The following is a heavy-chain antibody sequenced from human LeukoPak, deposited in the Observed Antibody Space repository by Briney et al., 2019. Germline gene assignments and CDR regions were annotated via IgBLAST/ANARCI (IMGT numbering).Heavy chain of an antibody. Sequence: PGGSLRLSCAASGFTLRNYDMHWVRQPTGKGLEWVSAIGRHGDTYYAASVKGRFTISREYAKNSLYLQMNSLRVGDTAVYDCARVSLSTSGYDDALEIWGQGTVVTVSS. D-gene: IGHD5-12*01. V-gene: IGHV3-13*04. CDR2: IGRHGDT. CDR1: GFTLRNYD. CDR3: ARVSLSTSGYDDALEI. J-gene: IGHJ3*02.